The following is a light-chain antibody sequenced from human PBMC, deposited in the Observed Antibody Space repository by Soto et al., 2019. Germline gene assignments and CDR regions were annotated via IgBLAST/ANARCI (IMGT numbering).Light chain of an antibody. CDR2: GSS. CDR1: QSVAANY. CDR3: HQYGTXPLT. J-gene: IGKJ3*01. Sequence: EVVLTQSPGTLSLSPGERATLSCRAMQSVAANYLSWYQQKRGQAPMLLIYGSSSSATGIPDRFSGSGYGTDFPLTISRLEPEDFSVYYFHQYGTXPLTSGPGTKVXI. V-gene: IGKV3-20*01.